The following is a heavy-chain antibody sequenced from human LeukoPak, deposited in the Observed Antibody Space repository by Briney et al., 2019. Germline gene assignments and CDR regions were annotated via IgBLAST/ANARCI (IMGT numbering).Heavy chain of an antibody. J-gene: IGHJ5*02. CDR1: GYSISSGYY. V-gene: IGHV4-38-2*02. CDR3: ARGESGVGGYSYGLSSHRFRNWFDP. Sequence: PSETLSLTCTVSGYSISSGYYWGWIRQPPGKGLEWIGSIYHSGSTYYNPSLKSRVTISVDTSKNQFSLKLSSVTAADTAVYYCARGESGVGGYSYGLSSHRFRNWFDPWGQGTLVTVSS. CDR2: IYHSGST. D-gene: IGHD5-18*01.